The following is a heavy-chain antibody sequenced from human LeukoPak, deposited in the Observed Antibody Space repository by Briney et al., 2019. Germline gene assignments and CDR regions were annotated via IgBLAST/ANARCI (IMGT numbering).Heavy chain of an antibody. D-gene: IGHD2/OR15-2a*01. J-gene: IGHJ4*02. CDR1: GFTVSSNS. Sequence: GWCLRLSCAASGFTVSSNSMTWLRQPPARGLEGVSIIYAGGTTFYADSMKGRFTISRDNYKNTLYLQMSSLRAEDTAVYYCASGVTNSYYFHYWGQGTLVTVSS. CDR3: ASGVTNSYYFHY. V-gene: IGHV3-66*02. CDR2: IYAGGTT.